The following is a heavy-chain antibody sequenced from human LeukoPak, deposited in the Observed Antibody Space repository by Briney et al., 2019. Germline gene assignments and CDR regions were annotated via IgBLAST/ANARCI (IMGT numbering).Heavy chain of an antibody. Sequence: SGTLSLTCAVSGGSISSSNWWSWVRQPPGKGLEWIGEIYHSGSTNYNPSLKSRVTISVDKSKNQFSLKLSSVTAADTAVYYCANHIDYSGYSGFWFDRSGGWFDPWGQGTLVTVSS. CDR1: GGSISSSNW. CDR2: IYHSGST. CDR3: ANHIDYSGYSGFWFDRSGGWFDP. J-gene: IGHJ5*02. D-gene: IGHD4-23*01. V-gene: IGHV4-4*02.